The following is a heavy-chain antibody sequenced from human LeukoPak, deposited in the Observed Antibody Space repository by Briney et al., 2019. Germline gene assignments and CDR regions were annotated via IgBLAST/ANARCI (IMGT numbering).Heavy chain of an antibody. CDR1: GFTFSSEA. Sequence: GGSLRLSCAVSGFTFSSEAMGWVRQLPGGELEWVSTISPAGGTTYYEESMKGRFTISRDNSKSTLYLQMNSLRVEDTAVYYCARVGYSYGHGWFDPWGQGTMVTVSS. CDR2: ISPAGGTT. D-gene: IGHD5-18*01. J-gene: IGHJ5*02. CDR3: ARVGYSYGHGWFDP. V-gene: IGHV3-23*01.